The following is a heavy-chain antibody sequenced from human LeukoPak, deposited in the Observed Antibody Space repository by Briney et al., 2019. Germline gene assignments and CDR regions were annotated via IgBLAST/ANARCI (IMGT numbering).Heavy chain of an antibody. Sequence: GGSLRLSCAASGFTFSSYWMSWVRQAPGKGLEWVANIKQDGSEKYYVDSVKGRFTISRDNAKNSLYLQMNSLRAEDTAVYYCVRGVYSSSWLNFDYWGQGTLVTVSS. V-gene: IGHV3-7*04. CDR2: IKQDGSEK. CDR3: VRGVYSSSWLNFDY. D-gene: IGHD6-13*01. J-gene: IGHJ4*02. CDR1: GFTFSSYW.